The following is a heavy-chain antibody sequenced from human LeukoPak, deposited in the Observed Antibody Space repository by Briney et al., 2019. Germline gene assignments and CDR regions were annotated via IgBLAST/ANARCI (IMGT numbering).Heavy chain of an antibody. J-gene: IGHJ4*02. CDR2: ISWNSGSI. CDR1: GFTFDDYA. Sequence: GGSLRLSCAASGFTFDDYAMHWVRHAPGKGLEWVSGISWNSGSIDYAASVRGRFTISRDNAKNSLYLQINSLRPDDTALFYCAKGTGRYWPFYDVWGQGTLVAVSS. D-gene: IGHD1-26*01. V-gene: IGHV3-9*01. CDR3: AKGTGRYWPFYDV.